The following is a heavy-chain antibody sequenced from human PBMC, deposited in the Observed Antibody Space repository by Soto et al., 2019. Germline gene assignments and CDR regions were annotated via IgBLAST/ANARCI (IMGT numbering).Heavy chain of an antibody. Sequence: EVQLVESGGGLVQPGGSLRLSCAASGFTFSTYWMSWVRQAPGKGLEWVANIKQDGSEKYYGDSVRGRFIISRDNAKNSLYLEMNHLRAEDKAMYYFAKSGCCSGSCHTPVEYYCLDVWGPGTTVTVSS. D-gene: IGHD2-15*01. CDR3: AKSGCCSGSCHTPVEYYCLDV. V-gene: IGHV3-7*05. CDR1: GFTFSTYW. J-gene: IGHJ6*02. CDR2: IKQDGSEK.